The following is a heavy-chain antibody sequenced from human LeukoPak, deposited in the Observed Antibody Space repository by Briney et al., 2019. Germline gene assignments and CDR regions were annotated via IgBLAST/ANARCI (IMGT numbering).Heavy chain of an antibody. V-gene: IGHV3-7*01. Sequence: GGSLRLSCAASGFTFSSSWMSWVRHTPGKGLEWVANINQDGSDEYYVDSVKGRFTISRDNAKTSLYLQMSSLRAEDTAVYYCARRLVGTPDYFDYWGQGTLVTVSS. CDR1: GFTFSSSW. CDR3: ARRLVGTPDYFDY. D-gene: IGHD4-23*01. CDR2: INQDGSDE. J-gene: IGHJ4*02.